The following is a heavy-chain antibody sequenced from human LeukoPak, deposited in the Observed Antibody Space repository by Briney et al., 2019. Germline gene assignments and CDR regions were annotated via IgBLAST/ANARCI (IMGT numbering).Heavy chain of an antibody. V-gene: IGHV3-23*01. CDR2: ISGSGSGGNT. J-gene: IGHJ3*02. D-gene: IGHD5-24*01. Sequence: GGSLRLSCAASGFTFSSYAMSWARQAPGKGLEWVSGISGSGSGGNTYYADSVKGRFTISRDSSKNTLFLQMNSLRAEDTAVYYCVRDVQFAFDIWGQGTMVTVSS. CDR1: GFTFSSYA. CDR3: VRDVQFAFDI.